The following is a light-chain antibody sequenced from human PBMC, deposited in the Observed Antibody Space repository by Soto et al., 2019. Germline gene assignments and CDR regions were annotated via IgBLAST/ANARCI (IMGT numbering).Light chain of an antibody. J-gene: IGKJ4*01. CDR1: QSVSSN. Sequence: EIVMTQSPATLSVSPGERATLSCRASQSVSSNLDWYQQKPGQAPRLLIYGASTRATGIPARFSGSGSGTEFTLTISSLQFEDFAVYYCQQYNNWPLTFGGGTKVEIK. V-gene: IGKV3-15*01. CDR2: GAS. CDR3: QQYNNWPLT.